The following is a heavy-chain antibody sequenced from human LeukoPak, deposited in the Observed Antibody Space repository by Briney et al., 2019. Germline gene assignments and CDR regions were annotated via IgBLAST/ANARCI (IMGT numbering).Heavy chain of an antibody. J-gene: IGHJ4*02. D-gene: IGHD4-23*01. CDR2: IYYSGST. CDR3: TSEASVDGKWPRPLDY. CDR1: GDFKYSRDDL. Sequence: SETLSLTCTLSGDFKYSRDDLCPWIRQPPGKGLEWIGNIYYSGSTYYKPSLKTRVSISVDTSKNQYSLKLTSVTAADTAVYYDTSEASVDGKWPRPLDYWGQGSLVTVSS. V-gene: IGHV4-39*01.